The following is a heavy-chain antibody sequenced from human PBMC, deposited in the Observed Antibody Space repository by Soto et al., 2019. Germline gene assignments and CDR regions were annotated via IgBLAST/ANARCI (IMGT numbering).Heavy chain of an antibody. CDR1: GFTFSSYA. Sequence: PGGSLRLSCAASGFTFSSYAMSWVRQSPGKGLEWVSRISGSGGTAYYADSVKGRFTISRDNPENTLYLQMNSLRAEDTAVYYCAKGANGDYGAFDIWGQGTMVTVSS. D-gene: IGHD4-17*01. CDR3: AKGANGDYGAFDI. CDR2: ISGSGGTA. J-gene: IGHJ3*02. V-gene: IGHV3-23*01.